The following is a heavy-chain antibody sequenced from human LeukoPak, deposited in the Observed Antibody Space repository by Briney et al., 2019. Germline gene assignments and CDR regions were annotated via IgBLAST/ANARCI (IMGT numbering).Heavy chain of an antibody. CDR2: ISSSGSTI. V-gene: IGHV3-48*04. D-gene: IGHD3-22*01. CDR3: ARDTDSYYGMDV. Sequence: GGSLRLSCAASGFTFSSYAMSWVRQAPGKGLEWVSYISSSGSTIYYADSVKGRFTISRDNAKNSLYLQMNSLRAEDTAVYYCARDTDSYYGMDVWGQGTTVTVSS. J-gene: IGHJ6*02. CDR1: GFTFSSYA.